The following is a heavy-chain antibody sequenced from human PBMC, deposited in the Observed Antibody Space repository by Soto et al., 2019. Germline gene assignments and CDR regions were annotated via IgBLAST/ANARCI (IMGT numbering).Heavy chain of an antibody. Sequence: VESVKISCNGSGYSFTSYWNGWVRQMPGKGLEWMGIIYPGDSDTRYSPSFQGQVTISADKSISTAYLQWSSLKASDTAMYYCARLGATDVYYFDYWGQGTLVTVSS. V-gene: IGHV5-51*01. J-gene: IGHJ4*02. D-gene: IGHD1-26*01. CDR3: ARLGATDVYYFDY. CDR1: GYSFTSYW. CDR2: IYPGDSDT.